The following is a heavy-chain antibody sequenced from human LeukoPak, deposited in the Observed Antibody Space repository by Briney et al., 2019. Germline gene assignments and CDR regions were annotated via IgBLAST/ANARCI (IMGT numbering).Heavy chain of an antibody. D-gene: IGHD6-19*01. Sequence: TSETLSLTCTVSGGSISRGFYYWGWIRQPPGKGLEWIGTIYYSGNAYYDPSLRSRVTMFVDTSKNQFSLNLTSVTAADTAMYYCARTIAVAGDFDSWGQGTLVTVSS. CDR2: IYYSGNA. J-gene: IGHJ4*02. V-gene: IGHV4-39*01. CDR3: ARTIAVAGDFDS. CDR1: GGSISRGFYY.